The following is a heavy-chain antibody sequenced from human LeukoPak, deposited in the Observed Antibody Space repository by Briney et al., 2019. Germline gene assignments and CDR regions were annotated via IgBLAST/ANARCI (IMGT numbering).Heavy chain of an antibody. J-gene: IGHJ4*02. CDR2: VSLSGDRT. CDR3: ATHIPPPYYYHSSGYYY. D-gene: IGHD3-22*01. CDR1: GFTFSTYA. Sequence: GGSLRLSCAASGFTFSTYAMNWVRQAPGKGLEWVSTVSLSGDRTYLADSVHDRFTTSRDNSKTKLYLQINSLRAQGTAVYYCATHIPPPYYYHSSGYYYWGQGTLVTVSS. V-gene: IGHV3-23*01.